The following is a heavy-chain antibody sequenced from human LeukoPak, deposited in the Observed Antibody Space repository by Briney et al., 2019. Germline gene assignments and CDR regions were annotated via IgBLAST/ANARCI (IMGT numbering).Heavy chain of an antibody. V-gene: IGHV3-7*03. CDR1: GFTFSSYW. CDR3: TLGYCSGGSCYSAY. CDR2: IKQDGSEK. J-gene: IGHJ4*02. D-gene: IGHD2-15*01. Sequence: PGGSLRLSCAASGFTFSSYWMSWVRQAPGKGLEWVANIKQDGSEKYYVDSVKGRFTISRDNAKNSLYLQMNSLRAEDTAVYYCTLGYCSGGSCYSAYWGQGTLATVSS.